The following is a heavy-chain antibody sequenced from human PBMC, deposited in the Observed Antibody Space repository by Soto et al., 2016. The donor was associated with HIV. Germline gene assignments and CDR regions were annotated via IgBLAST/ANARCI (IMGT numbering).Heavy chain of an antibody. CDR2: IKSKTDGGTT. CDR3: TTEGIILYGCMDV. J-gene: IGHJ6*03. CDR1: GFTFSNAW. D-gene: IGHD2-8*01. Sequence: VQLVESGGGLVKPGGSLRLSCAASGFTFSNAWMSWVRQAPGKGLEWVGRIKSKTDGGTTDYAAPVKGRFTISRDDSKNTLYLQMNSLKTEDTAVYYCTTEGIILYGCMDVWGKGTTVTVSS. V-gene: IGHV3-15*01.